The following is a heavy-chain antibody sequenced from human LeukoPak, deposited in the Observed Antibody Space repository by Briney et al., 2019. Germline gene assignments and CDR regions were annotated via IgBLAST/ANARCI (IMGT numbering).Heavy chain of an antibody. V-gene: IGHV2-5*02. CDR3: ARRPNDYDSGGYPKYYFDY. Sequence: SGPTLVKPTQTLTLTCTFSGFSLSTTGVGVGWIRQPPGKALEWLALIYWDEDKHYSPSLKSRLPITKDTSKNQVVLTVSNMDPVDTATYYCARRPNDYDSGGYPKYYFDYWGQGTLVTVSS. CDR2: IYWDEDK. D-gene: IGHD3-22*01. J-gene: IGHJ4*02. CDR1: GFSLSTTGVG.